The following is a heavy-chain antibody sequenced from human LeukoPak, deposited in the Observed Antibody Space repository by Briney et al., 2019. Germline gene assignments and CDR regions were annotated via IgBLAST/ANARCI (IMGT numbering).Heavy chain of an antibody. CDR1: GFTFSSYS. CDR3: ARGDCSSTSCYGGCFDY. Sequence: GGSLRLSCAASGFTFSSYSVNWVRQAPGKGLEWVSYISGTTSTIYYADSVKGRFTISRDNARNSLYLQMNSPRDEDTAVYYCARGDCSSTSCYGGCFDYWGQGTLVTVSS. CDR2: ISGTTSTI. D-gene: IGHD2-2*01. V-gene: IGHV3-48*02. J-gene: IGHJ4*02.